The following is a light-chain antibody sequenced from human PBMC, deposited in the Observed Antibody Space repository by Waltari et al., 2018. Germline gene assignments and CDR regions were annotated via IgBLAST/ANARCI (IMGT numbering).Light chain of an antibody. CDR1: QSLLHRNGYNY. CDR3: MQALQTPWT. V-gene: IGKV2-28*01. CDR2: LGS. J-gene: IGKJ1*01. Sequence: DIVMTQSPLSLPVTPGEPASLSCRSSQSLLHRNGYNYLDWYLQKPGQSPPLLIYLGSNRASGVPDRFSGSGSGTDFTLKISRVEAEDVGVYYCMQALQTPWTFGQGTKVEIK.